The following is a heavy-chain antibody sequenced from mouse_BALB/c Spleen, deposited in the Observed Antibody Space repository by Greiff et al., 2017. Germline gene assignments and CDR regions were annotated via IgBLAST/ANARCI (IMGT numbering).Heavy chain of an antibody. J-gene: IGHJ4*01. V-gene: IGHV2-9-2*01. CDR2: IWTGGGT. Sequence: QVQLQQSGPGLVAPSQSLSITCTVSGFSLTSYDISWIRQPPGKGLEWLGVIWTGGGTNYNSAFMSRLSISKDNSKSQVFLKMNSLQTDDTAIYYCVRPHYYGYVRGDYAMDYWGQGTSVTVSS. D-gene: IGHD1-2*01. CDR3: VRPHYYGYVRGDYAMDY. CDR1: GFSLTSYD.